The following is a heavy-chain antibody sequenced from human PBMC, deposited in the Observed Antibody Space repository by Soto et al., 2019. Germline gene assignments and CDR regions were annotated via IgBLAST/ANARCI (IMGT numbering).Heavy chain of an antibody. D-gene: IGHD4-17*01. V-gene: IGHV3-23*01. CDR2: ITGSGDYT. J-gene: IGHJ3*01. CDR1: GFTFSSYA. Sequence: EVQMLESGGGLVQPGGSLRLSCAASGFTFSSYALTWVRQAPGKGLEWVSSITGSGDYTRYTDSVKGRFTITSDNAKNTLFLQMKSLRADVTAIYYCGKDPNGDYFGAFDFWGQGTMVSVSS. CDR3: GKDPNGDYFGAFDF.